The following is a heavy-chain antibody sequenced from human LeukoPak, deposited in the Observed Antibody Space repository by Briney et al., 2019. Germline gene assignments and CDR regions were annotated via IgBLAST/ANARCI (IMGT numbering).Heavy chain of an antibody. Sequence: SETLSLTCTVSGGSISSSSYYWGWIRQPPGKGLEWIGSIYYSGSTNYNPSLKSRVTISVDTSKNQFSLKLSSVTAADTAVYYCAARTVTVFDYWGQGTLVTVSS. J-gene: IGHJ4*02. CDR3: AARTVTVFDY. D-gene: IGHD4-11*01. CDR1: GGSISSSSYY. CDR2: IYYSGST. V-gene: IGHV4-39*01.